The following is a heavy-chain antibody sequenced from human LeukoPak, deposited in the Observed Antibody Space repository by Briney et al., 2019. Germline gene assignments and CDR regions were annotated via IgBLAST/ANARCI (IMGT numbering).Heavy chain of an antibody. J-gene: IGHJ4*02. V-gene: IGHV3-21*04. D-gene: IGHD2-15*01. CDR3: AKYCSGGNCYSGLF. Sequence: PGGSLRLSCAASGFTFSSHTMNWVRQAPGKGLEWVSSISSTSTSIYHADSVKGRFTISRDNSKNTLYLQMNSLRAEDTAVYHCAKYCSGGNCYSGLFWGQGTLVTVSS. CDR1: GFTFSSHT. CDR2: ISSTSTSI.